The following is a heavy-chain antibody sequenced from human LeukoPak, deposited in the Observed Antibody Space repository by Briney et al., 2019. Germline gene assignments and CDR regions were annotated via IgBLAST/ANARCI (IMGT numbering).Heavy chain of an antibody. D-gene: IGHD6-13*01. CDR1: GFTFSSYA. CDR3: ARGGSSSWSDKYYFDY. CDR2: ISYDGSNK. Sequence: PGGSLRLSCAASGFTFSSYAMSWVRQAPGKGLEWVAVISYDGSNKYYADSVKGRFTISRDNSKNTLYLQMNSLRAEDTAVYYCARGGSSSWSDKYYFDYWGQGTLVTVSS. J-gene: IGHJ4*02. V-gene: IGHV3-30-3*01.